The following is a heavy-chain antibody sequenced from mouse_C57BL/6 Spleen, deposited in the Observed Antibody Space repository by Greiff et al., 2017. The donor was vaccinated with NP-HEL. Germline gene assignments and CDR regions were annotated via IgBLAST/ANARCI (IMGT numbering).Heavy chain of an antibody. CDR2: INYDGSST. J-gene: IGHJ1*03. CDR1: GFTFSDYY. CDR3: ARESPNYYGSRYWYFDV. V-gene: IGHV5-16*01. Sequence: EVKLVESEGGLVQPGSSMKLSCTASGFTFSDYYMAWVRQVPEKGLEWVANINYDGSSTYYLDSLQSRFIISRDNAKNILYLQMSSLKSEDTATYYCARESPNYYGSRYWYFDVWGTGTTVTVSS. D-gene: IGHD1-1*01.